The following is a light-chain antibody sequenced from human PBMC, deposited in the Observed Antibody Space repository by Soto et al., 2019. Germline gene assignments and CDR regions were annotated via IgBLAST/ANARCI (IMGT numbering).Light chain of an antibody. CDR2: GAS. J-gene: IGKJ1*01. CDR1: QSVGSN. V-gene: IGKV3-15*01. Sequence: EIVMTQSPATLSVSPGERATLSCRASQSVGSNLAWYQQKPGQAPRLLIYGASTRATGIPARFSGSGSGTEFPRTIRSLQSEDFAIYFCQQYNNWPPDRTFGQGTKVEIK. CDR3: QQYNNWPPDRT.